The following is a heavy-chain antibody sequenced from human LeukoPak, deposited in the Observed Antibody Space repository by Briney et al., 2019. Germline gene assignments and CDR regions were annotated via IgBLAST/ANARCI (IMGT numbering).Heavy chain of an antibody. Sequence: SETLSLTCTVSGGSISSYYWSWIRQPPGKGLEWIGYIYYSGSTNYNPSLKSRVTISVDTSKNQFSLKLSSVTAADTAVYYCARLKYYYDSSGYTAFDIWGQGTMVTVSS. CDR3: ARLKYYYDSSGYTAFDI. CDR2: IYYSGST. CDR1: GGSISSYY. V-gene: IGHV4-59*08. J-gene: IGHJ3*02. D-gene: IGHD3-22*01.